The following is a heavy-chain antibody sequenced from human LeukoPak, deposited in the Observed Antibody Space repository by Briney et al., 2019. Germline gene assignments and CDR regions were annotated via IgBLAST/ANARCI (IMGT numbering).Heavy chain of an antibody. Sequence: GGSLRLSCAASGFTFSSYSMNWVRQAPGKGLEWVSYISSRSSTIYYADPVKGRLTISRDNAKNSLYLQMNSLRADDTAICYCARGQPKIVVVPTASDYWGQGTLVTVSS. CDR2: ISSRSSTI. J-gene: IGHJ4*02. CDR1: GFTFSSYS. D-gene: IGHD2-2*01. CDR3: ARGQPKIVVVPTASDY. V-gene: IGHV3-48*01.